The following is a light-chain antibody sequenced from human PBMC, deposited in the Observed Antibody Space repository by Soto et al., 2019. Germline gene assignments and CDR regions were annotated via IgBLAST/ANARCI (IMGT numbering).Light chain of an antibody. CDR1: TGAVTSGHY. CDR2: DTN. CDR3: LLSYPGVTGANVV. J-gene: IGLJ2*01. V-gene: IGLV7-46*01. Sequence: QAVVTQEPSLTVSPGGTVTLTCDSSTGAVTSGHYPYWFQQKPGQAPTTLIYDTNSKHSWTPARFSGYLLGGKGALTLSGAQAEDEADDYCLLSYPGVTGANVVFGGGTKVTVL.